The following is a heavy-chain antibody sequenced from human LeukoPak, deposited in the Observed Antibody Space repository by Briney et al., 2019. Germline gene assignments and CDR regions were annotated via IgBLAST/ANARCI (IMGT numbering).Heavy chain of an antibody. J-gene: IGHJ4*02. CDR3: ARGGDIVVVPAAYFDY. D-gene: IGHD2-2*01. CDR2: IKQDGSEK. CDR1: GFTFSTYW. Sequence: PGGSLRLSCVASGFTFSTYWMSWVRQAPGKGLEWVANIKQDGSEKYYVDSVKGRFTISRDNAKNSLYLQMNSLRAEDTAVYYCARGGDIVVVPAAYFDYWGQGTLVTVSS. V-gene: IGHV3-7*01.